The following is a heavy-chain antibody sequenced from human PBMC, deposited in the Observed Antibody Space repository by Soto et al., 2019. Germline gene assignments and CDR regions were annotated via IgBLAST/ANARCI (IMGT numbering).Heavy chain of an antibody. J-gene: IGHJ1*01. CDR1: GFTFRSYV. V-gene: IGHV3-30*19. Sequence: QVQLVESGGGVVQPGTSLRVSCVGSGFTFRSYVIHWVRQAPGKGLEWVALTSYDVSDKYYGDSVRGRFTISRENSRNTVDLQLDSLRLEDTALYCGARWGPTGGLDVWGQGTLVSVSS. CDR2: TSYDVSDK. D-gene: IGHD3-16*01. CDR3: ARWGPTGGLDV.